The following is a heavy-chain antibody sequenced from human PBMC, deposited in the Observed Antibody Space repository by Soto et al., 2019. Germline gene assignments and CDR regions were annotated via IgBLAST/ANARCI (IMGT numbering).Heavy chain of an antibody. CDR1: GGSISSGDYY. CDR3: AGSLVPAAIGLFDY. V-gene: IGHV4-30-4*01. Sequence: SETLSLTCTVSGGSISSGDYYWSWIRQPPGKGLEWIGYIYYSGSTYYNPSLKSRVTISVDTSKNQFSLKLSSVTAADTAVYYCAGSLVPAAIGLFDYWGQGTLVTVSS. D-gene: IGHD2-2*01. J-gene: IGHJ4*02. CDR2: IYYSGST.